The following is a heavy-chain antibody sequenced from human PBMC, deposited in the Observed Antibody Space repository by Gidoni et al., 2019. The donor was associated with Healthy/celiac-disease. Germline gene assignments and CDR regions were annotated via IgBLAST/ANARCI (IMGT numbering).Heavy chain of an antibody. J-gene: IGHJ4*02. CDR3: ARGRYSGYDYFDY. D-gene: IGHD5-12*01. CDR2: INHSGST. Sequence: QVQLQQWGAGLLKPSATLSLTCAVSGGSFSGYYWSWIRQPPGKGLEWIGEINHSGSTNYNPSLKSRVTISVDTSKNQFSLKLSSVTAADTAVYYCARGRYSGYDYFDYWGQGTLVTVSS. V-gene: IGHV4-34*01. CDR1: GGSFSGYY.